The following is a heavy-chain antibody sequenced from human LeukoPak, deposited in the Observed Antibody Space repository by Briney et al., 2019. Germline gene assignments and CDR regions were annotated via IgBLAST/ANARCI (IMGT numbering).Heavy chain of an antibody. V-gene: IGHV3-7*01. CDR1: GFTFSSYW. J-gene: IGHJ4*02. CDR2: IKQDGSEK. CDR3: ARESYYYDSSGPRERDY. Sequence: GGSLRLSCAATGFTFSSYWMSWVPQAPGKGLEGVANIKQDGSEKYYVDSVKGRFTISRDNAKNSLYLQMNSLRAEDTAMYYCARESYYYDSSGPRERDYWGQGTLVTVSS. D-gene: IGHD3-22*01.